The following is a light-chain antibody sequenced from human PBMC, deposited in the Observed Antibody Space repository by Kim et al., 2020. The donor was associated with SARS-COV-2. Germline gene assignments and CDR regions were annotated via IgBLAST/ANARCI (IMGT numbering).Light chain of an antibody. J-gene: IGKJ4*01. Sequence: DIQMTQSPSSLAASVGDRVTIACRASQNINTYLNWYQQKPGEAPKLLIYAASTLQSGVPSRFSGSGSGTEFTLTISSLQPNDNTTYYCKQSHTIVTLTFVAGTKMDIK. CDR2: AAS. CDR3: KQSHTIVTLT. V-gene: IGKV1-39*01. CDR1: QNINTY.